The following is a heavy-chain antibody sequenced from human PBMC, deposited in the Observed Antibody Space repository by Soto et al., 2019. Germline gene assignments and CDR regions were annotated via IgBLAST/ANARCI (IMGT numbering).Heavy chain of an antibody. D-gene: IGHD6-13*01. Sequence: TSETLSLTCAVYGGSFSGYYWTWIRQPPGTGLEWIGEINHSGSTNYNPSLKSRVTISVDTSKNQFSLKLSSVTAADTAVYYCARVGSSWYLGMDVWGQGTTVTVSS. CDR3: ARVGSSWYLGMDV. CDR2: INHSGST. V-gene: IGHV4-34*01. J-gene: IGHJ6*02. CDR1: GGSFSGYY.